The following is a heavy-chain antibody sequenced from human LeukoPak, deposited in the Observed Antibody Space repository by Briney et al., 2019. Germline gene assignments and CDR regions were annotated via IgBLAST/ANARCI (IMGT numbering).Heavy chain of an antibody. CDR3: EIYCSSTSCYTVDY. CDR1: GFTFSSYA. CDR2: ISGSGGST. Sequence: PGGSLRLSCAASGFTFSSYAMSWVRQAPGKGLEGVSAISGSGGSTYYADSVKGRFTISRDNSKNTLYLQMNSLRAEDTAVYYCEIYCSSTSCYTVDYWGQGTLVTVSS. V-gene: IGHV3-23*01. J-gene: IGHJ4*02. D-gene: IGHD2-2*02.